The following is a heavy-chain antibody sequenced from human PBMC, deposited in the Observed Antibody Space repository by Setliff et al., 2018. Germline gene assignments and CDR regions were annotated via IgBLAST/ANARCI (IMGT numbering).Heavy chain of an antibody. J-gene: IGHJ6*03. CDR3: ARDGCEIVVVPAAIYYYYYIDV. D-gene: IGHD2-2*01. CDR2: INAGNGNT. V-gene: IGHV1-3*01. CDR1: GYTFTSYA. Sequence: ASVKVSCKASGYTFTSYAMHWVRQAPGQRLEWMGWINAGNGNTKYSQKFQGRVTITRDTSASTAYMELSSLRSEDTAVYYCARDGCEIVVVPAAIYYYYYIDVWGKGTTVTVSS.